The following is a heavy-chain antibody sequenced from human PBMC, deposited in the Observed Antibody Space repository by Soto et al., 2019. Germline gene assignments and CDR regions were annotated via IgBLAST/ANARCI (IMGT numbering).Heavy chain of an antibody. D-gene: IGHD3-22*01. CDR2: IIPIFGTA. CDR1: GGTFSSYA. J-gene: IGHJ2*01. Sequence: QVQLVQSGAEVKKPGSSVKVSCKASGGTFSSYAISWVRQAPGQGLEWMGGIIPIFGTANYAQKFQGRVTITADESTRTAYMELSSLRSEDTAMYYCAREGGSSGYPGYFDLWGRGTLVTVSS. CDR3: AREGGSSGYPGYFDL. V-gene: IGHV1-69*01.